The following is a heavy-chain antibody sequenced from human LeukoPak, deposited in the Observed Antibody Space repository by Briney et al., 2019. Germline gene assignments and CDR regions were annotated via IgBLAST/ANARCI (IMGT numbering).Heavy chain of an antibody. CDR1: GGSLSGYY. V-gene: IGHV4-4*07. J-gene: IGHJ4*02. D-gene: IGHD3-10*01. Sequence: SETLSLTCTVSGGSLSGYYWSWLRQPAGKGLEWIGRIYTSGSTNYNPSPKSRVTISVDTSKNQFSLKLSSVTAADTAVYYCARGRRGVIIGYWGQGTLVTVSS. CDR3: ARGRRGVIIGY. CDR2: IYTSGST.